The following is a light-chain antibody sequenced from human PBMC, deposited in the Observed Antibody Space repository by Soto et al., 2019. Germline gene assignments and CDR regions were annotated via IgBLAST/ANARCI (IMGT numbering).Light chain of an antibody. V-gene: IGKV1-5*01. Sequence: DIQMTQSPSTLSASVGDRVTITCRASQSISIWLAWYKQKPGKAPKLLIYDASSLKSGVPSRFSGSGSGTEFTLTFSSLQPDDFATYFCQQYNSYSATFGQGTKVDIK. CDR1: QSISIW. J-gene: IGKJ1*01. CDR3: QQYNSYSAT. CDR2: DAS.